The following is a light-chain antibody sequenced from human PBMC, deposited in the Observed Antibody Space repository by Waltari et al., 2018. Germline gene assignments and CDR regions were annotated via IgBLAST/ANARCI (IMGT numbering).Light chain of an antibody. CDR3: ASWDDTLGGIL. Sequence: QSVLSPSPSASATPGQRVALPCSGANSTIGHNTLNLYYHLPGTAPKLPIYSNDQRPSGVPDRFSGSKSGTSASLAISGLQSGDEGDYYCASWDDTLGGILFGGGTRLTVL. J-gene: IGLJ3*02. CDR2: SND. V-gene: IGLV1-44*01. CDR1: NSTIGHNT.